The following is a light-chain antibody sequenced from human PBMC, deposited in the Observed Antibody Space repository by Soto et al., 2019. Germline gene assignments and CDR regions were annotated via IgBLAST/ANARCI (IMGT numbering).Light chain of an antibody. V-gene: IGKV3-20*01. Sequence: EIVLTQSPGTLSLSPGERATLSCRASQSVSSSYLAWYQQKPGQAPRLLIYGASTRATGIPDRFSGSGSGTDFTLTISTLEPEDFAVYYCQQYGSSRWTFGQGTTVEFK. CDR2: GAS. CDR3: QQYGSSRWT. J-gene: IGKJ1*01. CDR1: QSVSSSY.